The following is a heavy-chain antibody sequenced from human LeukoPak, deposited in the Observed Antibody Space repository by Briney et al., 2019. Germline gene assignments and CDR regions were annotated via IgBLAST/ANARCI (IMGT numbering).Heavy chain of an antibody. V-gene: IGHV3-33*06. CDR2: IWYDGSNK. Sequence: GRSLRLSCAASGFTFSSYGFHWVRQAPGKGLEWVAVIWYDGSNKYYADSVKGRFTISRDSSKNTLYLPMNSLRAEDTAVYYCAKDGSGGGWKWLDPWGQGTLVTVSS. CDR1: GFTFSSYG. D-gene: IGHD2-15*01. CDR3: AKDGSGGGWKWLDP. J-gene: IGHJ5*02.